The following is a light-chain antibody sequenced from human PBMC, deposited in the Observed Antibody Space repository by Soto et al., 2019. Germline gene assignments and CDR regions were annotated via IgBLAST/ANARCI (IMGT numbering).Light chain of an antibody. CDR3: QTWGTGLGV. CDR1: SGHSSYA. CDR2: LNSDGSH. V-gene: IGLV4-69*01. Sequence: QSVLTQSPSASASLGASVKLTCTLSSGHSSYAIAWHQQQPEKGPRYLMKLNSDGSHSKGDGIPDRFSGSSSGAERYLTISSLQSEEEADYYCQTWGTGLGVFGGGTKPTVL. J-gene: IGLJ3*02.